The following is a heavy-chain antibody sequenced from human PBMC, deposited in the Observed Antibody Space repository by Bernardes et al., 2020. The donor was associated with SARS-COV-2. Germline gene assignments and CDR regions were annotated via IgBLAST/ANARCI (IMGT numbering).Heavy chain of an antibody. V-gene: IGHV5-51*01. CDR3: ARHPHSGSLADAFDI. CDR1: GYSFTSYW. CDR2: IYPGDSDT. J-gene: IGHJ3*02. Sequence: GESLKISCKGSGYSFTSYWIGWVRQMPGKGLEWMGIIYPGDSDTRYSPSFQGQVTISADKSISTAYLQWSSLKASDTAMYYCARHPHSGSLADAFDIWGQGTMVTVSS. D-gene: IGHD1-26*01.